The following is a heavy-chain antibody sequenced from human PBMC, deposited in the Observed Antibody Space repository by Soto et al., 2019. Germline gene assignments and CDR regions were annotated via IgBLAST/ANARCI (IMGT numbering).Heavy chain of an antibody. V-gene: IGHV4-30-4*01. D-gene: IGHD3-10*01. CDR1: GGSISNVNDC. CDR3: ARGPSGDKVDY. J-gene: IGHJ4*02. Sequence: QVQLQESGPGLVKPSQTLSLTCIVSGGSISNVNDCWSWIRQRPDKGLEWIGHLYSGGSIYHNPSLTSRVTILVDTSKNQFSLQLSSVSAADTAVYYCARGPSGDKVDYWGQGTLVTVSP. CDR2: LYSGGSI.